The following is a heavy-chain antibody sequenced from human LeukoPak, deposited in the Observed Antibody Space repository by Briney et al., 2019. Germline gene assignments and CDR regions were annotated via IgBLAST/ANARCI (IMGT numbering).Heavy chain of an antibody. CDR1: GGSISSYY. Sequence: SETLSLTCTVSGGSISSYYWSWIRQPPGKGLEWIGYIYYSGSTYYNPSIKSRVTISVDTSKNQFSLKLSSVTAADTAVYYCAREDDSGNINDDWFDPWGQGTLVTVSS. D-gene: IGHD1-26*01. V-gene: IGHV4-59*12. CDR2: IYYSGST. CDR3: AREDDSGNINDDWFDP. J-gene: IGHJ5*02.